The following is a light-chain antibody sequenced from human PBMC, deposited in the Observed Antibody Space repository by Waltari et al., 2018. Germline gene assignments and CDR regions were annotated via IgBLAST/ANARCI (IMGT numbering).Light chain of an antibody. CDR3: ATWDDSLNAWV. Sequence: QSVLTQPPSASGTPGQRVTISCSGSYSNIGRNAVNWYQQLPGTAPKLLIYTDNQRPRRVPDRLSRSNSGTSASLAISGLQSEDEADYHCATWDDSLNAWVFGGGTKVTVL. J-gene: IGLJ3*02. CDR2: TDN. V-gene: IGLV1-44*01. CDR1: YSNIGRNA.